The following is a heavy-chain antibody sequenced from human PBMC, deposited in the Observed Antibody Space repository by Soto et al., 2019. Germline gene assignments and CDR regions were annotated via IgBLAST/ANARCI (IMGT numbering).Heavy chain of an antibody. V-gene: IGHV5-51*01. J-gene: IGHJ4*02. Sequence: PGESLKISCQGSGYTFSNHWINWVRLVPGKGLEWMGIIFPRDSDTRYSPSLQGQVIISVDKSTNTAYLQWTRLTASDTAIYYCARLSPLVPALIHSYYFDYWGQGALVTVSS. CDR2: IFPRDSDT. D-gene: IGHD2-2*02. CDR1: GYTFSNHW. CDR3: ARLSPLVPALIHSYYFDY.